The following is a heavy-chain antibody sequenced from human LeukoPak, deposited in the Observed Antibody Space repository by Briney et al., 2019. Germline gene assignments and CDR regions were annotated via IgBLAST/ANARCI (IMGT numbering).Heavy chain of an antibody. V-gene: IGHV4-4*02. CDR3: ARGELLFPYYFDY. D-gene: IGHD1-26*01. J-gene: IGHJ4*02. Sequence: PSGTLSLTCAVSGGSISSSNWWSWVRQPPGKGLEWIGEIYHSGSTNYNPSLKSQVTISVDKSKNQFSLKLSSVTAADTAVYYCARGELLFPYYFDYWGQGTLVTVSS. CDR2: IYHSGST. CDR1: GGSISSSNW.